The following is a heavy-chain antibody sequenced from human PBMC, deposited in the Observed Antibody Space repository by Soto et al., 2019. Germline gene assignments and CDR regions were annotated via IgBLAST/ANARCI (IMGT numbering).Heavy chain of an antibody. J-gene: IGHJ3*02. CDR1: GGSISSYY. V-gene: IGHV4-59*08. Sequence: QVQLQESGPGLVKPSETLSLTCTVSGGSISSYYWSWIRQPPGKGLEWIGYIYYSGSTNYNPSLNSRVTISVDTSKNQFSLKMSSVTAADTDVYYCASRWGGVFDIWGQGTMVTVSS. D-gene: IGHD1-26*01. CDR3: ASRWGGVFDI. CDR2: IYYSGST.